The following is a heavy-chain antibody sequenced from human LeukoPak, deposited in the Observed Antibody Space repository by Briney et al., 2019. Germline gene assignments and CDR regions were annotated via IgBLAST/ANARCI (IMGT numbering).Heavy chain of an antibody. CDR1: GFTFSDYY. D-gene: IGHD3-22*01. CDR2: ISSRCNTI. CDR3: ARGGAYYDSSGYYPPSYYYYMDV. V-gene: IGHV3-11*04. Sequence: PGGSLRLSCAASGFTFSDYYMSWIRQAPGKGLEWVSYISSRCNTIYYADSVKGRFTISRDNAKNSLYLQMNSLRAEDTAVYYCARGGAYYDSSGYYPPSYYYYMDVWGTGTPVTVSS. J-gene: IGHJ6*03.